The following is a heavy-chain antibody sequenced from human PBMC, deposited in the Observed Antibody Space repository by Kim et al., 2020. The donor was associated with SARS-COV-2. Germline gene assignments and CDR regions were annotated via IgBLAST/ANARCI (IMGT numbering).Heavy chain of an antibody. CDR3: ARSRAGIGSYYFDF. J-gene: IGHJ4*02. Sequence: ADSVKGRLTISRDNSKNTLYLQMNSLRAEDTAVYYCARSRAGIGSYYFDFWGQGTLVTVSS. V-gene: IGHV3-23*01. D-gene: IGHD3-10*01.